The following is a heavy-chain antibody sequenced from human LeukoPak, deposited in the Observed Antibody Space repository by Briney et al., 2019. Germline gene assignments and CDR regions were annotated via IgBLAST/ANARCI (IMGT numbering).Heavy chain of an antibody. Sequence: SGTLSLTCSLSGGYILSNSYNWGWIRKPPGKGLEWIASIYYTGRTDYNQTLESRVTISVDTSKNHFSLQLTSVTAADTAVHYCSRHPTGFPNWFGPWGQGTLVTVSS. D-gene: IGHD1-14*01. CDR3: SRHPTGFPNWFGP. J-gene: IGHJ5*02. CDR1: GGYILSNSYN. V-gene: IGHV4-39*01. CDR2: IYYTGRT.